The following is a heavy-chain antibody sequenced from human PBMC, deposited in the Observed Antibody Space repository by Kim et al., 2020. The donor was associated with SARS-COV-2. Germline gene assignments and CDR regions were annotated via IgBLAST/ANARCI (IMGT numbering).Heavy chain of an antibody. J-gene: IGHJ1*01. CDR2: ISRNSVSM. Sequence: GGSLRLSCAASGFTFGNYAMHWVRQAPGKGLEWVSSISRNSVSMDYADSVKGRFTISRDSARNSLYMQMNSLRAEDSALYYCVKDRPNKSVGGTVGSFQHWGQGSLVTVSS. CDR3: VKDRPNKSVGGTVGSFQH. CDR1: GFTFGNYA. V-gene: IGHV3-9*01. D-gene: IGHD6-13*01.